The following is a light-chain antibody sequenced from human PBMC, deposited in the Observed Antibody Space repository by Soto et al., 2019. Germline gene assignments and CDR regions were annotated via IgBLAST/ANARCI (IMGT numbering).Light chain of an antibody. CDR3: QQYDSSSTYT. V-gene: IGKV3-20*01. CDR2: GTS. Sequence: EIVLTQSPGTLSLSPGERATLSCRASQSVSSSYLAWYQQKPGQAPRLLIFGTSSRSTGIPDRFSGSGSGTNFTLTISRLEPEDFAVYYCQQYDSSSTYTFGQGTKLEIK. J-gene: IGKJ2*01. CDR1: QSVSSSY.